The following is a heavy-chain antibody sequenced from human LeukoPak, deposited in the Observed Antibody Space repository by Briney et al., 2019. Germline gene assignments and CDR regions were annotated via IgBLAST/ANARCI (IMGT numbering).Heavy chain of an antibody. CDR2: INPNSGGT. D-gene: IGHD6-19*01. CDR3: ARGFQWLVLN. J-gene: IGHJ4*02. Sequence: ASVKVSCKASGYTFTGYYMHWGRHVPGQGLEWMGWINPNSGGTNYAQKFQGRVTMTKDTSISTAYMELSRLRSDATAVYYCARGFQWLVLNWGQGTLVTVSS. CDR1: GYTFTGYY. V-gene: IGHV1-2*02.